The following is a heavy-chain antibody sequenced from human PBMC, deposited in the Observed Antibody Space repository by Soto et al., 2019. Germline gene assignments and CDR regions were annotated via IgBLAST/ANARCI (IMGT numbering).Heavy chain of an antibody. J-gene: IGHJ4*02. V-gene: IGHV4-34*01. Sequence: SEPLSLTCTVSGGSIIIGGYYWSWIRQPPGKGLEWIGEINHSGSTNYNPSLKSRVTISVDTSKNQFSLKLSSVTAADTAVYYCARGTGTTPIDYWGQGTLVTVSS. CDR1: GGSIIIGGYY. D-gene: IGHD1-7*01. CDR2: INHSGST. CDR3: ARGTGTTPIDY.